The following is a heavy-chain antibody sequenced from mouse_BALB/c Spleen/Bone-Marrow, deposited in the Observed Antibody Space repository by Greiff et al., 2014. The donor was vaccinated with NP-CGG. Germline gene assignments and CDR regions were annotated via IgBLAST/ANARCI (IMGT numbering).Heavy chain of an antibody. CDR3: ARGWLLSWFAY. CDR2: IYPYNGGT. D-gene: IGHD2-3*01. Sequence: VQLQQSGPELVKPGASVKISCKASGYTFSDHNMHWVKQGHGKSLEWIGNIYPYNGGTGYNQKFKRKATLTVDNSFSTAYMELRSLTSEDSAVYHCARGWLLSWFAYWGQGTLVTISA. CDR1: GYTFSDHN. V-gene: IGHV1S29*02. J-gene: IGHJ3*01.